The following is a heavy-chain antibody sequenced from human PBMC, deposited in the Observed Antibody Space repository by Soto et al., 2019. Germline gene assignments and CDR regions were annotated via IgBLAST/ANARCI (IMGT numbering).Heavy chain of an antibody. J-gene: IGHJ4*02. V-gene: IGHV1-18*01. CDR1: GYTFTSYG. Sequence: GASVKVSCKASGYTFTSYGISWVRQAPGQGLEWMGWISAYNGNTNYAQKLQGRVTMTTDTSTSTAYMELRSLRSDDTAVYYCARDVPLTIDTFRFDYWGQGTLVTVSS. CDR3: ARDVPLTIDTFRFDY. CDR2: ISAYNGNT. D-gene: IGHD3-16*01.